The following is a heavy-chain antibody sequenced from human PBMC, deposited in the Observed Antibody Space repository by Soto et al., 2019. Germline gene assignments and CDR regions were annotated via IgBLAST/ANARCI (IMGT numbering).Heavy chain of an antibody. Sequence: GASVKVSCKASGYTFTSYDINWVRQATGQGLEWMGWMNPNSGNTGYAQKFQGRVTMTRNTSISTAYMELSSLRSEDTAVYYCARGRGSSGWYYFDYWGKGTPVTVSS. V-gene: IGHV1-8*01. D-gene: IGHD6-19*01. CDR1: GYTFTSYD. J-gene: IGHJ4*02. CDR3: ARGRGSSGWYYFDY. CDR2: MNPNSGNT.